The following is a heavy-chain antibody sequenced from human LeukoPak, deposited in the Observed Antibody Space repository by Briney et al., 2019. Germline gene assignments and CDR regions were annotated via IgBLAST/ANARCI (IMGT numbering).Heavy chain of an antibody. D-gene: IGHD3-16*02. J-gene: IGHJ5*02. Sequence: GASVTVSCTVSGYTLTELSMHWVRQAPGKGLEWMGGFDPEDGETIYAQKFQGRVTMTEDTSTDTAYMELSSLRSEDTAVYYCATGKIFVSWFDPWGQGTLVTVSS. V-gene: IGHV1-24*01. CDR2: FDPEDGET. CDR3: ATGKIFVSWFDP. CDR1: GYTLTELS.